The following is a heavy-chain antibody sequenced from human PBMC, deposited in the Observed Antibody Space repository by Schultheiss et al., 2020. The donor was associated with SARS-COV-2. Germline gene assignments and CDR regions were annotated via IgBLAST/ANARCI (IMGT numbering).Heavy chain of an antibody. CDR3: AKDNYYDFWSGYSGY. D-gene: IGHD3-3*01. J-gene: IGHJ4*02. Sequence: SETLSLTCTVSGGSISSGDYYWSWIRQPPGKGLEWIGYIYYSGSTNYNPSLKSRVTISVDTSKNQFSLKLSSVTAADTAVYYCAKDNYYDFWSGYSGYWGQGTLVTVSS. CDR1: GGSISSGDYY. V-gene: IGHV4-61*08. CDR2: IYYSGST.